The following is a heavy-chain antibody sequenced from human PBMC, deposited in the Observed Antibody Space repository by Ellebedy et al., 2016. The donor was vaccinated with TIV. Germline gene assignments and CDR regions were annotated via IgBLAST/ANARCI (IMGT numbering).Heavy chain of an antibody. CDR3: ARSTGLEAFDF. Sequence: SETLSLTCMVSGGSISSSSYYWGWIRQPPGKGLEWIGSIYYSGSTYYNPSLTSLVTISVDTSKRHFSLKLDSVTAADTAVYYCARSTGLEAFDFWGQGTLVTVSS. J-gene: IGHJ4*02. D-gene: IGHD1-14*01. CDR2: IYYSGST. CDR1: GGSISSSSYY. V-gene: IGHV4-39*07.